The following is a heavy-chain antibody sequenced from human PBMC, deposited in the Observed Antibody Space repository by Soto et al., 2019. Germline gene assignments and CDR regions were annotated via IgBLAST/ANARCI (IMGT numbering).Heavy chain of an antibody. J-gene: IGHJ3*02. D-gene: IGHD2-8*01. CDR1: GFSLGSYW. CDR2: IKKDGSRT. V-gene: IGHV3-7*05. CDR3: ARDVSPGTSTLYLDAFDM. Sequence: EAQLVESGGGLVQPGGSLRLSCEASGFSLGSYWMTWVRQAPGKGLEWVANIKKDGSRTSYLDSVRGRFTISRDNVGNSLSLQMDSLRAEDTGLYFCARDVSPGTSTLYLDAFDMWGQGTMVTVSS.